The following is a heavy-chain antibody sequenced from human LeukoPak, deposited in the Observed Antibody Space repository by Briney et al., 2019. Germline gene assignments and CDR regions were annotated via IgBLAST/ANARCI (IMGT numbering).Heavy chain of an antibody. CDR1: GASITSSY. CDR2: IYARRSS. V-gene: IGHV4-4*07. D-gene: IGHD3-9*01. Sequence: SETLSLTSTVPGASITSSYWCWIPQPAGQGLEGVGHIYARRSSNNNTPLKSRARLSVDTSKTQFPLVLTSVTAEDTAVYYCARCAPLSWFDPWGQGALVTVSS. J-gene: IGHJ5*02. CDR3: ARCAPLSWFDP.